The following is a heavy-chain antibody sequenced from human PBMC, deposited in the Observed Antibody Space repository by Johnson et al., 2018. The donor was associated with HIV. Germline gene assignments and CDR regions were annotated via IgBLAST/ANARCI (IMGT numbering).Heavy chain of an antibody. J-gene: IGHJ3*02. CDR2: SGSGGST. CDR1: GFIVSSNY. D-gene: IGHD3-22*01. V-gene: IGHV3-23*04. CDR3: TRGLDYYDSTGFRSASFDI. Sequence: VQLVESGGGVVQPGGSLRLSCAASGFIVSSNYMTWVRQAPGKGLEWVSAISGSGGSTYYADSVKGRFTISRDNSKNTLYLQMNSLRAEDTAVYYCTRGLDYYDSTGFRSASFDIWGQGTMVTVSS.